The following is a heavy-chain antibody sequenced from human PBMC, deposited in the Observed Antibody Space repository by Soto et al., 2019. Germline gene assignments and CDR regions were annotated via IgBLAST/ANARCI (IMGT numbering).Heavy chain of an antibody. J-gene: IGHJ4*02. V-gene: IGHV4-34*01. CDR1: GGSFSGYY. Sequence: QVQLQQWGAGLLKPSETLSLTCAVYGGSFSGYYWNWIRQPPGQGLEWLGEINHSGSTNNNPSLKSRVTISVDTSKNQFSLKLSSVTAADAAVYDCARGWGSGVCDYWGQGPLVTVSS. CDR3: ARGWGSGVCDY. CDR2: INHSGST. D-gene: IGHD6-19*01.